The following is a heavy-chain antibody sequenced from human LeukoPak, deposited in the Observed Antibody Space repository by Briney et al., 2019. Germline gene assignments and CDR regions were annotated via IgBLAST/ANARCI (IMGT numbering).Heavy chain of an antibody. CDR1: ESIVSGNY. CDR3: AHYDFWSGHALDI. J-gene: IGHJ3*02. CDR2: IYTGGGT. D-gene: IGHD3-3*01. Sequence: GGSLRLSCAASESIVSGNYMTWVRQAPGKGLEWLSVIYTGGGTYYADSVKGRFTISRDTSKTTVYLQMNSLRGDDTAIYYCAHYDFWSGHALDIWGQGTMVTVSS. V-gene: IGHV3-66*01.